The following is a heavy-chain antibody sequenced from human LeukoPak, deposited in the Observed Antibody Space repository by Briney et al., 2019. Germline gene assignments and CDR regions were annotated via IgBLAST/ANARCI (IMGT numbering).Heavy chain of an antibody. CDR3: ARTRTFDA. CDR1: GGSFSGFY. CDR2: INQSGST. J-gene: IGHJ5*02. V-gene: IGHV4-34*01. Sequence: PSETLSLTCAVSGGSFSGFYWSWIRQPPGKGLEWIGEINQSGSTNYNPSLKSRVSISLDTSKNQLSLKLSSVTAADTAVYYCARTRTFDAWGQGTLVTVSS.